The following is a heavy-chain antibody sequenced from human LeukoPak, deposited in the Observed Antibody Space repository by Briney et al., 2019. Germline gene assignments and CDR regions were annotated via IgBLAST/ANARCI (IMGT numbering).Heavy chain of an antibody. J-gene: IGHJ4*02. V-gene: IGHV3-30*18. CDR2: ISYDGSNK. CDR3: AKDLHNDYGDLVPFGY. D-gene: IGHD4-17*01. Sequence: GGSLRLSCAASGFTFSSYGMHWVRQAPGKGLEWVAVISYDGSNKYYADSVKGRFIISRDNSKNTLYLQMNSLRAEDTAVYYCAKDLHNDYGDLVPFGYWGQGTLVTVSS. CDR1: GFTFSSYG.